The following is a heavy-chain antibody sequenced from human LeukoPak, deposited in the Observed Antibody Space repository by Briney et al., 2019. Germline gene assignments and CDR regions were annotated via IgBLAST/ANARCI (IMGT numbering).Heavy chain of an antibody. Sequence: GGSLRLSCAASGFTFTDYSMTCVRQAPGKGLEWVSSISTVSTYKFYSDSVKGRFTISRDNAKNILYLQMSSLSAEDTAVYYCAKDGSGFYLYYFMDVWGRGTPVTVSS. J-gene: IGHJ6*03. D-gene: IGHD3-3*01. CDR3: AKDGSGFYLYYFMDV. CDR1: GFTFTDYS. V-gene: IGHV3-21*01. CDR2: ISTVSTYK.